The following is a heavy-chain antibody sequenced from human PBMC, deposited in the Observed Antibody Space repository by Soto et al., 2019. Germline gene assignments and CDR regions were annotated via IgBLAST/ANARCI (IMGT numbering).Heavy chain of an antibody. CDR3: ARDRWSSSSGHNWFDP. V-gene: IGHV1-69*04. CDR2: IIPILGIA. D-gene: IGHD6-6*01. J-gene: IGHJ5*02. CDR1: GGTFSSYT. Sequence: GASVKVSCKASGGTFSSYTISWVRQAPGQGLEWMGRIIPILGIANYAQKFQGRVTITADKSTSTAYMELSSLRSEDTAVYYCARDRWSSSSGHNWFDPWGQGTLVTVSS.